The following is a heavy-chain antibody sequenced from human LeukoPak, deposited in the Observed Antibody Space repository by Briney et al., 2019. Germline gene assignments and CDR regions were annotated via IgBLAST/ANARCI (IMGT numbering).Heavy chain of an antibody. J-gene: IGHJ4*02. Sequence: ASVKVSSMASGYSLTTYHIHWVRQAPRRGREWVGIIKDSGTTIYPQKFQGRVTMTRDPSTSTVYMEVSSLRSEDTAVYYCARESPHTFYFDYWGQGTLVTVSP. CDR3: ARESPHTFYFDY. V-gene: IGHV1-46*01. CDR1: GYSLTTYH. CDR2: IKDSGTT. D-gene: IGHD3-16*01.